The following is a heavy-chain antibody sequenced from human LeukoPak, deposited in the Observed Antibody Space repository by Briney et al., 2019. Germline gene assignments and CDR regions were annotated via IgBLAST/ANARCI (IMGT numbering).Heavy chain of an antibody. CDR2: FDPKDGDA. V-gene: IGHV1-24*01. Sequence: GASVKVSCKVSGYTLTELSIHWVRQAPGKGLEWMGGFDPKDGDAIYAQSFQGRVTMTEDTSTDTPYMELRSLRSEDTAVYYCTTRHSGSWFGAFDIWGQGTMVTVSS. J-gene: IGHJ3*02. D-gene: IGHD1-26*01. CDR1: GYTLTELS. CDR3: TTRHSGSWFGAFDI.